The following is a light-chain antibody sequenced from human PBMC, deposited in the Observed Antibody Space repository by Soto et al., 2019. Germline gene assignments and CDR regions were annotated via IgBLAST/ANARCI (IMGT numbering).Light chain of an antibody. V-gene: IGKV1-39*01. CDR1: QSISNY. CDR2: AAS. J-gene: IGKJ4*01. CDR3: QQSYSSPLT. Sequence: DIQMTQSPSSLSASVGDRVTITCRASQSISNYLNWYQHKPGKAPKFLIYAASSLQSGVPSRFRGSGSGTYFTLTISSLQPDDFATYYCQQSYSSPLTFGGGTKVEIK.